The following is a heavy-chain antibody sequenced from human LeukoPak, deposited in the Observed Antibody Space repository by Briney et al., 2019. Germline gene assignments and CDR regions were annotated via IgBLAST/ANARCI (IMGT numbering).Heavy chain of an antibody. V-gene: IGHV3-11*01. CDR3: EAAAGTFYYGMDV. D-gene: IGHD6-13*01. CDR2: ISSSGSTI. Sequence: GSLRLSCAASGFTFSDYYMSWIRQAPGKGLEWVSYISSSGSTIYYADSVKGRFTISRDNAKNSLYLQMNSLRAEDTAVYYCEAAAGTFYYGMDVWGQGTTVTVSS. CDR1: GFTFSDYY. J-gene: IGHJ6*02.